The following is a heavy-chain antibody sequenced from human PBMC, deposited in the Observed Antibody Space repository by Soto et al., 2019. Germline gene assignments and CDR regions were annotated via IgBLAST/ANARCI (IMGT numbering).Heavy chain of an antibody. Sequence: SETPSPTRTVSGVSLRRGVYYWCGVRQHPRKGLEWIGYIYYSGSTYYNPSLKSRVTISVDTSKNQFSLKLSSVTAADTAVYYCARFWRGPAAIYYYYGMDVWGQGTTVTVSS. CDR1: GVSLRRGVYY. CDR2: IYYSGST. V-gene: IGHV4-31*03. D-gene: IGHD2-2*01. J-gene: IGHJ6*02. CDR3: ARFWRGPAAIYYYYGMDV.